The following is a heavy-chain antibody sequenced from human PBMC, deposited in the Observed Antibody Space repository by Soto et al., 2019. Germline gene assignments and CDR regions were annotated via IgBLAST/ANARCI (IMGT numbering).Heavy chain of an antibody. D-gene: IGHD2-21*02. Sequence: ASETLSLTCMVSGESISSSSYYWGWIRQPPGKGLEWIGSIYYSGRTYYNPSFKSRVTISIDTSKNQFSLKLSSVTATDTAVYYCARQRTTVVTQAYFDHWGQGTQVTVS. J-gene: IGHJ4*02. CDR1: GESISSSSYY. V-gene: IGHV4-39*01. CDR3: ARQRTTVVTQAYFDH. CDR2: IYYSGRT.